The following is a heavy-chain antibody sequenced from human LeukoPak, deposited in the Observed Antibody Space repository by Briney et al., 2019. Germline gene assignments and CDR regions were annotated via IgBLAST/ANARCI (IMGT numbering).Heavy chain of an antibody. D-gene: IGHD5-12*01. CDR1: GGTFSSYA. V-gene: IGHV1-69*13. CDR2: IIPIFGTA. CDR3: ARAAAGGPRGYSGYDSNSTGVPYDNY. Sequence: SSVKVSCKASGGTFSSYAICWVRQAPGQGLEWMGGIIPIFGTANYAQKFQGRVTITADESTSTAYMELSSLRSEDTAVYYCARAAAGGPRGYSGYDSNSTGVPYDNYWGQGTLVTVSS. J-gene: IGHJ4*02.